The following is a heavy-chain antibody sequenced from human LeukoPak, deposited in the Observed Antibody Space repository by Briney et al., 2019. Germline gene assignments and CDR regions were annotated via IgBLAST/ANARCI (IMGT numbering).Heavy chain of an antibody. Sequence: PSETLSLTCAVSGGSISSTKWWSWVRQPPGKGLEWIGEIYHSGSTNYNPSLKSRVTISVDKSKNQVSLKLSSVTAADTAVYYCAGDHGYYEGAFGSWGQGTLVIVSS. J-gene: IGHJ4*02. D-gene: IGHD4-17*01. V-gene: IGHV4-4*02. CDR1: GGSISSTKW. CDR2: IYHSGST. CDR3: AGDHGYYEGAFGS.